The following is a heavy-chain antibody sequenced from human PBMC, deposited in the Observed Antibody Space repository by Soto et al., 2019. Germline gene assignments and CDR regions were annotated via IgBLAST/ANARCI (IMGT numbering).Heavy chain of an antibody. Sequence: QVQLQQWGAGLLKPSATLSLTCAVYGGSFSPYFWSWIRQPPGKGLEWIGEINHSGSTNYNPSLTRRATFSVDTSKNKVPLKLTSVTDADTAVYYCARLASGWQYYYFDFWGRGTPVTVSS. V-gene: IGHV4-34*01. CDR1: GGSFSPYF. CDR2: INHSGST. J-gene: IGHJ2*01. CDR3: ARLASGWQYYYFDF. D-gene: IGHD6-19*01.